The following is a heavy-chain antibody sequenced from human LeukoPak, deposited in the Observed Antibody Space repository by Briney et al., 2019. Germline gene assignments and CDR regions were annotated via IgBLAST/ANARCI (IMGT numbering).Heavy chain of an antibody. CDR1: GFAFSDYY. CDR3: AKARLRNDAFDI. CDR2: ISSSSSYT. V-gene: IGHV3-11*03. J-gene: IGHJ3*02. D-gene: IGHD4-17*01. Sequence: GGSLRLSCAASGFAFSDYYMNWIRQAPGKGLEWVSYISSSSSYTNYADSVKGRFTISRDNAKNSLYLQMNSLGAEDTAVYYCAKARLRNDAFDIWGQGTRVTVSS.